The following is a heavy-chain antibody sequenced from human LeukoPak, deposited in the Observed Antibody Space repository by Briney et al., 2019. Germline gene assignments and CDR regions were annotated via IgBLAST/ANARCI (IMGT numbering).Heavy chain of an antibody. Sequence: PGGSLRLSCAASGFTFSSYEMNWVRQAPGKGLEWVSYISSSGSTIYYADSVKGRFTISRDNAKNSLHLQMNSLRAEDTAVYYCARDLVVVPAAPFDYWGQGTLVTVPS. V-gene: IGHV3-48*03. J-gene: IGHJ4*02. CDR3: ARDLVVVPAAPFDY. CDR1: GFTFSSYE. D-gene: IGHD2-2*01. CDR2: ISSSGSTI.